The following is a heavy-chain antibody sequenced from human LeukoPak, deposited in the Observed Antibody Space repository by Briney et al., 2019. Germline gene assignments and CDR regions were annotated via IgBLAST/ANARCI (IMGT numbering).Heavy chain of an antibody. CDR1: GFSVSSNY. CDR3: ARPPGRTGAFDI. CDR2: IYSVGTT. D-gene: IGHD3-10*01. Sequence: GGSLRLSCAASGFSVSSNYMSWVRQAPEKGLEWVSVIYSVGTTYYADSVKGRFTISRDNSKNTPYLQMNSLRAEDSAVYYCARPPGRTGAFDIWGQRTMVTVSS. J-gene: IGHJ3*02. V-gene: IGHV3-53*01.